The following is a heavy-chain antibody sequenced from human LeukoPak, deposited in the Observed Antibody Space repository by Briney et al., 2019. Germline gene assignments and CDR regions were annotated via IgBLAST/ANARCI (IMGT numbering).Heavy chain of an antibody. CDR2: IYYSGST. Sequence: SETLSLTRTVSGGSISSYYWSWIRQPPGKGLEWIGYIYYSGSTNYNPSLKSRVTISVDTSKNQFSLKLSSVTAADTAVYYCARVSVEQAGYYYDSSGYYGFDYWGQGTLVTVSS. J-gene: IGHJ4*02. D-gene: IGHD3-22*01. V-gene: IGHV4-59*01. CDR1: GGSISSYY. CDR3: ARVSVEQAGYYYDSSGYYGFDY.